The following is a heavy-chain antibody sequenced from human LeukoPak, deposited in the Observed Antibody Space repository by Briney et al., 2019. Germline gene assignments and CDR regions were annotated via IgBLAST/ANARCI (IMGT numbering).Heavy chain of an antibody. CDR3: ARVPSRTGNYGGLDY. V-gene: IGHV1-18*01. CDR1: GYTFTSNG. J-gene: IGHJ4*02. CDR2: ISAYNGNT. D-gene: IGHD4-23*01. Sequence: ASVKVSCKASGYTFTSNGISWVRQAPGRGLEWMGWISAYNGNTNFGQKFQGRVTMTTDTSTSTAYMELRSLRSDDTAVYYCARVPSRTGNYGGLDYWGQGTLVTVSS.